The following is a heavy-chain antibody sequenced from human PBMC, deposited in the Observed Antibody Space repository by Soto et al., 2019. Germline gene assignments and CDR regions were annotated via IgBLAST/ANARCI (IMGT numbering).Heavy chain of an antibody. J-gene: IGHJ4*02. CDR3: ARRRIAVAGAYFDY. CDR2: IYYSGST. V-gene: IGHV4-59*08. Sequence: SETLSLTCTVSGGSISSYYWSWIRQPPGKGLEWIGYIYYSGSTNYNPSLKSRVTISVDTSKNQFSLKLSSVTAADTAVYYCARRRIAVAGAYFDYWGQGTLVTVSS. CDR1: GGSISSYY. D-gene: IGHD6-19*01.